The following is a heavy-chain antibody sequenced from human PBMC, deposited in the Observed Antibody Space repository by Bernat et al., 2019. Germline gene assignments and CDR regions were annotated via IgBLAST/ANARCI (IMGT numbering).Heavy chain of an antibody. D-gene: IGHD2-21*02. J-gene: IGHJ4*02. CDR3: ARESYCGGDCYSNFDY. CDR2: INAGNGNT. CDR1: GYTFTSYG. Sequence: QVQLVQSGAEVKKPGASVKVSCKASGYTFTSYGISWVRQAPGQRLEWMGWINAGNGNTKYSQKFQGRVTITRDTSASTAYMELSSLRSEDTAVYYCARESYCGGDCYSNFDYWGQGTLVTVSS. V-gene: IGHV1-3*01.